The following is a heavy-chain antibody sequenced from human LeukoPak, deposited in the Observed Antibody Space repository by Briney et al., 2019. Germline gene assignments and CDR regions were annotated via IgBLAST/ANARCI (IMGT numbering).Heavy chain of an antibody. CDR2: IYPRDGST. V-gene: IGHV1-46*01. CDR3: ARGGSYSGSYWG. D-gene: IGHD1-26*01. CDR1: GYTFTSNY. J-gene: IGHJ4*02. Sequence: ASVKVSCKASGYTFTSNYIHWVRQAPGQGLEWMGMIYPRDGSTSYAQKFQGRVTMTRNTSISTAYMELSSLRSEDTAVYYCARGGSYSGSYWGWGQGTLVTVSS.